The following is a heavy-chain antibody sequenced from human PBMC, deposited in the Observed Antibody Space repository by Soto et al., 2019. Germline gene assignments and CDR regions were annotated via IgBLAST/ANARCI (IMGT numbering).Heavy chain of an antibody. V-gene: IGHV3-48*02. CDR3: ARGDSSSWYLAGDYYYYGMDV. CDR2: ISSSSSTI. CDR1: GFTFRNYE. D-gene: IGHD6-13*01. J-gene: IGHJ6*02. Sequence: PGGSLRLSCAASGFTFRNYEMNWVRQAPGKGLEWVSYISSSSSTIYYADSVKGRFTISRDNAKNSLYLQMNSLRDEDTAVYYCARGDSSSWYLAGDYYYYGMDVWDQGTTVTVSS.